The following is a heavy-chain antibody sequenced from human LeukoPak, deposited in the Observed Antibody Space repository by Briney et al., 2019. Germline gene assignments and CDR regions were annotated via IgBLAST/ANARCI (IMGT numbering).Heavy chain of an antibody. J-gene: IGHJ3*02. Sequence: GESLKISCKGSGYSFTSYWIGWVRQMPGEGLEWMGIIYPGDSDTRYSPSFQGQVTISADKSISTAYLQWSSLKASDTAMYYCARRAIGYCSSTSCYKAFDIWGQGTMVTVSS. V-gene: IGHV5-51*01. CDR3: ARRAIGYCSSTSCYKAFDI. CDR1: GYSFTSYW. D-gene: IGHD2-2*02. CDR2: IYPGDSDT.